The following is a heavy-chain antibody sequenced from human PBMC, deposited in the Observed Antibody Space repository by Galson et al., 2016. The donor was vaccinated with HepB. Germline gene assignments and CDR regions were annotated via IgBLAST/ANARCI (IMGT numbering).Heavy chain of an antibody. D-gene: IGHD6-25*01. V-gene: IGHV1-18*01. Sequence: SVKVSCKASGYTFTGYGISWVRQAPGQELEWMGWISAVNGNTRYAQRFQDRVTMTIDTSTSTAFMELRSLRSDDTAVYYCARYRAATAYSDYWGQGTLVTVSS. CDR2: ISAVNGNT. CDR1: GYTFTGYG. CDR3: ARYRAATAYSDY. J-gene: IGHJ4*02.